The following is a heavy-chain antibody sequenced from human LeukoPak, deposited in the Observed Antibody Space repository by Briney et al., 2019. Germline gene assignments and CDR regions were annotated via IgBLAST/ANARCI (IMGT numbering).Heavy chain of an antibody. CDR1: GFTFSSYG. Sequence: PGESLRLSCAASGFTFSSYGMHWVRQAPGKGLEWVAVIWYDGSNKYYGDSVKGRFTISRDNSRNTLYLQMTSLRAEDTAVYYCTTYYDSGSYLYWGQGTLVTVSS. V-gene: IGHV3-33*01. D-gene: IGHD3-10*01. CDR2: IWYDGSNK. CDR3: TTYYDSGSYLY. J-gene: IGHJ4*02.